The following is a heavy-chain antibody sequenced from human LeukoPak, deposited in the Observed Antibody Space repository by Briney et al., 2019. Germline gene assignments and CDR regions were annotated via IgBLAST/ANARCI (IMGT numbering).Heavy chain of an antibody. CDR2: IKPDGSQK. CDR3: ATDRGFASFDY. J-gene: IGHJ4*02. D-gene: IGHD3-3*01. CDR1: GFTFNNYW. V-gene: IGHV3-7*01. Sequence: GGSLRLSCVASGFTFNNYWMDWVRQAPGKGLGWVASIKPDGSQKDYVDSVKGRFTISRDNGKNSLHLQLNSLRAEDTAVYYCATDRGFASFDYWGQGILVTVSS.